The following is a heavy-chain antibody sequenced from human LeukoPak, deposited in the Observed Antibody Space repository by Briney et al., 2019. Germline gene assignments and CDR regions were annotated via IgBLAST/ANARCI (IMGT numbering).Heavy chain of an antibody. CDR1: GFTFSSYG. CDR3: VYGDFMRTVNYFDY. CDR2: ISGSGGST. J-gene: IGHJ4*02. Sequence: GGSLRLSCAASGFTFSSYGMSWVRQAPGKGLEWVSAISGSGGSTFYVDSVKGRFTSSRDNSKNSLLLQMDRLRAEDTALYYCVYGDFMRTVNYFDYWGQGTLVTVSS. V-gene: IGHV3-23*01. D-gene: IGHD4-17*01.